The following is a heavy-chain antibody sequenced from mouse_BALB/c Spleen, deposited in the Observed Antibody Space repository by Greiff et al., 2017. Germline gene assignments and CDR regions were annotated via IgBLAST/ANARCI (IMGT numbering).Heavy chain of an antibody. J-gene: IGHJ3*01. Sequence: EVQLKQSGAELVRSGASVKLSCTASGFNIKDYYMHWVKQRPEQGLEWIGWIDPENGDTEYAPKFQGKATMTADTSSNTAYLQLSSLTSEDTAVYYCNAGYYGSPFAYWGQGTLVTVSA. V-gene: IGHV14-4*02. CDR2: IDPENGDT. D-gene: IGHD1-1*01. CDR1: GFNIKDYY. CDR3: NAGYYGSPFAY.